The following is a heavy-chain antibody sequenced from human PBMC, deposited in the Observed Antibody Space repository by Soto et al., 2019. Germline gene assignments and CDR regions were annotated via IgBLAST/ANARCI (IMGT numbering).Heavy chain of an antibody. D-gene: IGHD5-12*01. CDR3: ARQWLRLGDYYYYGMAV. CDR2: IYYSGST. V-gene: IGHV4-39*01. Sequence: SGSLSLTCTVCGGSIRSSSYYWGWIRQPPGKGLEWIGSIYYSGSTYYNPSLESRVTISVDTSKNQFSLKLSSVTAADTAVYYCARQWLRLGDYYYYGMAVWGQGTTVTVSS. J-gene: IGHJ6*02. CDR1: GGSIRSSSYY.